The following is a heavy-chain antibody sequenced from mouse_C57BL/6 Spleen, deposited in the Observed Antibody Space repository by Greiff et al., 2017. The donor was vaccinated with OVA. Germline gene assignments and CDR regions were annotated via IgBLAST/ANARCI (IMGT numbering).Heavy chain of an antibody. CDR1: GYSITSGYY. D-gene: IGHD2-1*01. CDR3: AREGYGNYGAMDY. J-gene: IGHJ4*01. CDR2: ISYDGSN. Sequence: EVKLVESGPGLVKPSQSLSLTCSVTGYSITSGYYWNWIRQFPGNKLEWMGYISYDGSNNYNPSLKNRISITRDTSKNQFFLKLNSVTTEDTATYYCAREGYGNYGAMDYWGQGTSVTVSS. V-gene: IGHV3-6*01.